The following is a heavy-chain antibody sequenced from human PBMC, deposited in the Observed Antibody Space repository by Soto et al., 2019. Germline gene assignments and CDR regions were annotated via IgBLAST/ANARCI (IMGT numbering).Heavy chain of an antibody. J-gene: IGHJ3*02. CDR1: GYTFTRYY. V-gene: IGHV1-46*03. CDR2: INPSGGST. Sequence: ASVKVSCKASGYTFTRYYMHWVRQAPGQGGEWVGIINPSGGSTSYAQKFQGRVTMTRDTSTSTVYMELSSLRSEDTAVYYCARDVDIVVVVADVRGWAFDIWGQGTMVTVSS. D-gene: IGHD2-15*01. CDR3: ARDVDIVVVVADVRGWAFDI.